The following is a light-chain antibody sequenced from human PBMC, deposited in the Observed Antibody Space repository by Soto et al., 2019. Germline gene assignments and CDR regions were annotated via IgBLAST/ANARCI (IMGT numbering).Light chain of an antibody. CDR2: GAS. V-gene: IGKV3-20*01. CDR3: QHHRT. J-gene: IGKJ1*01. CDR1: QSVTSSH. Sequence: EIVLTQSPGTLSLSPGERATLSCRASQSVTSSHLAWYQQKPGQPPRLLIYGASSRPTGIPDRFSGSGSGTDFTLTISRLEPEDFAVYYCQHHRTFGQETMVEIK.